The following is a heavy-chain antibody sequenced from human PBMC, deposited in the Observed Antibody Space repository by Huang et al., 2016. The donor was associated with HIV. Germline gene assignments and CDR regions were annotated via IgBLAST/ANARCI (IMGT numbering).Heavy chain of an antibody. V-gene: IGHV4-39*01. CDR1: GGSIRSDNYY. D-gene: IGHD3-10*01. CDR2: IYYSGST. Sequence: QLQLQESGPGLVKPSETLSLTCTVSGGSIRSDNYYWGWIRQPPGKGLEWIGSIYYSGSTSYNPSLKSRVTITVDTSKNQFSLKMRSVTAADTAVYYCARLPGSITMIRGVITDPYWGQGTLVTVSP. CDR3: ARLPGSITMIRGVITDPY. J-gene: IGHJ4*02.